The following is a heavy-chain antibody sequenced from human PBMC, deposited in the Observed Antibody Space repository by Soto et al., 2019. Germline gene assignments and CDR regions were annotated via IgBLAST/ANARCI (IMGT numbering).Heavy chain of an antibody. Sequence: PSVTLSLTCTVSGGSISSGDYYWSWIRQPPGKGLEWIGFMYNSGSTHYNPSLKSRVTISLDTSKNQFSLNLRSVTAADTAVYYCARGSLGGYYGAFDVWGQGTAVTVSS. D-gene: IGHD3-10*01. CDR2: MYNSGST. J-gene: IGHJ3*01. CDR1: GGSISSGDYY. V-gene: IGHV4-61*08. CDR3: ARGSLGGYYGAFDV.